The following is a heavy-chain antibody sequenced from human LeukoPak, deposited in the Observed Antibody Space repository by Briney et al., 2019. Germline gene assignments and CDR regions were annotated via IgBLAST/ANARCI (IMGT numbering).Heavy chain of an antibody. J-gene: IGHJ4*02. V-gene: IGHV4-4*07. CDR1: GGSISSYY. CDR2: IYASGKT. D-gene: IGHD6-19*01. CDR3: ATGGASVADN. Sequence: SETLSLTWTVSGGSISSYYWSWFRQSAGKGLEWIGRIYASGKTNYNPSLMSRVTMSVDTSQDQFSLKLNSVTAADAAVYYCATGGASVADNWGQGALVTVSS.